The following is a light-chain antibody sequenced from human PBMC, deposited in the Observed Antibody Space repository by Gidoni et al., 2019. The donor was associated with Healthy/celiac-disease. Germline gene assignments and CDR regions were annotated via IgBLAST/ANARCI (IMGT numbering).Light chain of an antibody. Sequence: HMTLSTPSLSASVGDRVTITCRASQSISSYLNWYQQKPGNAPKLLIYSASSLQSGVPSRFSGSGSGTDFTLTISSLQPEDVATYYCQQSYSTPPTFXGXTKVEIK. J-gene: IGKJ4*01. CDR2: SAS. CDR1: QSISSY. CDR3: QQSYSTPPT. V-gene: IGKV1-39*01.